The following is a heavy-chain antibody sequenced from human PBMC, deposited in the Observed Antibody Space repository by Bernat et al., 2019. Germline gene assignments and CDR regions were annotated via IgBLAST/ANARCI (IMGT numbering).Heavy chain of an antibody. CDR3: ARVPNPGGYGSGKEDYYYMDV. CDR1: GGTFSSYA. V-gene: IGHV1-69*06. Sequence: QVQLVQSGAEVKKPGSSVKVSCKASGGTFSSYAISWVRQAPGQGLEWMGGIIPIFGTANYAQKCQGRVTITADKSTSTADMELSSLRSEDTAVYYCARVPNPGGYGSGKEDYYYMDVWGKGTTVTVSS. J-gene: IGHJ6*03. CDR2: IIPIFGTA. D-gene: IGHD3-10*01.